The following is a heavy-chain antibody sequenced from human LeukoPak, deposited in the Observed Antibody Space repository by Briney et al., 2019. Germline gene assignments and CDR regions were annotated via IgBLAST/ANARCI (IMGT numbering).Heavy chain of an antibody. J-gene: IGHJ4*02. Sequence: SETLSLTCTVSGGSISSYYWSWIRQPPGKGLEWIGYIYYSGSTNYNPSLKSRVTFSVDTSKNQFSLKLTSLTAADTAVYYCATTVAGAGYWGLGILVTVSS. D-gene: IGHD6-19*01. CDR1: GGSISSYY. CDR2: IYYSGST. CDR3: ATTVAGAGY. V-gene: IGHV4-59*03.